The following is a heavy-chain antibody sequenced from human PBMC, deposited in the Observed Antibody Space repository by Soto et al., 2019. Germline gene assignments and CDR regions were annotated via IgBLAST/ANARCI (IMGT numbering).Heavy chain of an antibody. CDR1: GFTFDDYA. Sequence: EVQLVESGGGLVQPGRSLRLSCAASGFTFDDYAMQWVRQAPGKGLEWVSGISWNSGSIGYADSVKGRFTISRDNAKNSLYLQMNSLRAEDTALYYCAKDKTLSGWYAFDYWGQGNLVTVSS. CDR3: AKDKTLSGWYAFDY. CDR2: ISWNSGSI. V-gene: IGHV3-9*01. D-gene: IGHD6-19*01. J-gene: IGHJ4*02.